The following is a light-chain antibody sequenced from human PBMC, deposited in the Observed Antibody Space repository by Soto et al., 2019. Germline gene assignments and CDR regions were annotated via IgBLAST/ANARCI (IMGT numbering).Light chain of an antibody. CDR1: QSVSS. J-gene: IGKJ4*01. CDR2: GTS. Sequence: EIVLTQSPGTLSLSPGERATLFCRASQSVSSVAWYQQKPGQAPRLLIYGTSSRATDIPDRFSGSGSGIDFTLTISRLEPEDFAVYYCQHDDNSAITFGGGTKVEIK. V-gene: IGKV3-20*01. CDR3: QHDDNSAIT.